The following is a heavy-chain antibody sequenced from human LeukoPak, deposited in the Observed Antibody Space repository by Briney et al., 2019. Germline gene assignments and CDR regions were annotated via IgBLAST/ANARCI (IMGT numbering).Heavy chain of an antibody. J-gene: IGHJ4*02. D-gene: IGHD3-16*01. CDR1: GFTFSSYW. CDR3: ASGRQLGY. Sequence: PGGSLRLSCAASGFTFSSYWMSWVRQAPGKGLEWVANIKQDGSEKYYVDSVKGRFTISRHNAKNSLYLQMNCLRAEDTALYFCASGRQLGYWGQGTLVTVSS. V-gene: IGHV3-7*01. CDR2: IKQDGSEK.